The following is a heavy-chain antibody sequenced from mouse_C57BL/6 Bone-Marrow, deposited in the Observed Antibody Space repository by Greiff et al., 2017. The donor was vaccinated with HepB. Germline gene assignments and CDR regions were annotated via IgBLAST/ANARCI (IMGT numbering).Heavy chain of an antibody. CDR3: ARYTYYSNCVYYFDY. CDR2: IRNNANGYTT. Sequence: EVQGVESGGGLVQPGGSLSLSCAASGFTFTDYYMSWVRQPPGKALEWLGFIRNNANGYTTEYSASVKGRFTISSDNSQSILYLQMNALRAEDSATYYWARYTYYSNCVYYFDYWGQGTTLTVSS. CDR1: GFTFTDYY. J-gene: IGHJ2*01. D-gene: IGHD2-5*01. V-gene: IGHV7-3*01.